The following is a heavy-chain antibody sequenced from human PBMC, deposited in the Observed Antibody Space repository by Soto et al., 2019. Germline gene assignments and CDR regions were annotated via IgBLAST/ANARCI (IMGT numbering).Heavy chain of an antibody. Sequence: GSLRLSCTASGFTFGDYAMSWFRQAPGKGLEWIGEINHSGSTNYNPSLKSRVTISVDTSKNQFSLKLSSVTAADTAVYYCARGSPATTDYWGQGTLVTVSS. J-gene: IGHJ4*02. D-gene: IGHD4-17*01. CDR1: GFTFGDYA. CDR3: ARGSPATTDY. V-gene: IGHV4-34*01. CDR2: INHSGST.